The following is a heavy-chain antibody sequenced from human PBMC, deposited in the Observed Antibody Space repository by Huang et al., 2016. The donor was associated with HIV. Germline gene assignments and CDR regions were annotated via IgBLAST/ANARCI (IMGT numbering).Heavy chain of an antibody. Sequence: EVQLVESGGGLVQPGGSLRLSCAGSGFTFSTYWMNGVRQAPGKGLEWVAIIKQDGSEKHYVDSVEGRFSISRDNVKNSVFLQMNSLRVEDTAVYYCAGGQGYLIEHWGQGTLVTVSS. J-gene: IGHJ4*02. V-gene: IGHV3-7*01. CDR2: IKQDGSEK. CDR3: AGGQGYLIEH. CDR1: GFTFSTYW. D-gene: IGHD2-21*01.